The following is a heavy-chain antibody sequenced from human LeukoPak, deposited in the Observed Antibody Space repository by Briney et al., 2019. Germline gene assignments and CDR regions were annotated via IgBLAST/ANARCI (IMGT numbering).Heavy chain of an antibody. D-gene: IGHD6-6*01. CDR2: ISSSSSYI. CDR3: AREFGSGIAARPRNWFDP. Sequence: PGGSLRLSCAASGFTFSSYGMNWVRQAPGKGLEWVSFISSSSSYIYYADSVKGRFTISRDNAKNSLYLQMNSLRAEDTAVYYCAREFGSGIAARPRNWFDPWGQGTLVTVSS. J-gene: IGHJ5*02. CDR1: GFTFSSYG. V-gene: IGHV3-21*01.